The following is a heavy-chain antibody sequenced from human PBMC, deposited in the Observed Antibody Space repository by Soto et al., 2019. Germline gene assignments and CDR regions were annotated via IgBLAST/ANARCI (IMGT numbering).Heavy chain of an antibody. V-gene: IGHV1-18*01. CDR3: ARLMTTVTTSRKFDY. Sequence: ASVKVSCKASGYTFTSYGSSWVRQAPGQGLEWMGWISAYNGNTNYAQKLQGRVTMTTDTSTSTAYMELRSLRSDDTAVYYCARLMTTVTTSRKFDYWGQGTLVTVSS. J-gene: IGHJ4*02. CDR2: ISAYNGNT. CDR1: GYTFTSYG. D-gene: IGHD4-17*01.